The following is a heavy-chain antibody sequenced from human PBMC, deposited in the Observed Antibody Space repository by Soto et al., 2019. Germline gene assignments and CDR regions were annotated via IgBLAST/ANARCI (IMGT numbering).Heavy chain of an antibody. V-gene: IGHV1-24*01. D-gene: IGHD2-15*01. CDR3: ATPGYCSGGSCYKGAAAFDI. CDR2: LDPEDGET. Sequence: GASVKVSCKVSGYTLTELSMHWVRQAPGKGLEWMGGLDPEDGETIYAQKFQGRVTMTEDTSTDTAYMELSSLRSEDTAVYYCATPGYCSGGSCYKGAAAFDIWGQGTMVTVSS. CDR1: GYTLTELS. J-gene: IGHJ3*02.